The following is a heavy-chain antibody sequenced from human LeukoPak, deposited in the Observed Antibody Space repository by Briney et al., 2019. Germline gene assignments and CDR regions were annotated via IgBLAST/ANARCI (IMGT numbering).Heavy chain of an antibody. J-gene: IGHJ3*01. CDR3: ARLVVPVATDAFDV. CDR1: GGSISSGSYN. D-gene: IGHD2-2*01. V-gene: IGHV4-61*02. Sequence: SETLSLTCTVSGGSISSGSYNWRWIRQPAGKGLEWIGRIYTSGSTNYNPSLKSRVTISVDTSKNQFSLKLSSVTAADTAVYYCARLVVPVATDAFDVWGQGTMVTVSS. CDR2: IYTSGST.